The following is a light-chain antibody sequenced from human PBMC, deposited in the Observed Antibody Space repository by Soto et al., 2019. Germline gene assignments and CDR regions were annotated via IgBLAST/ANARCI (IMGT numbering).Light chain of an antibody. Sequence: ELELTQSPGPLSLSPREKANLSCRARLSVXSDLGGYRHKPVEAPTLLTYXAFTRDTGIPARFSGSGFRTDFTLTISSLRSEDFALYYCQQYINWPLTFGGGTKV. CDR3: QQYINWPLT. CDR1: LSVXSD. J-gene: IGKJ4*01. CDR2: XAF. V-gene: IGKV3-15*01.